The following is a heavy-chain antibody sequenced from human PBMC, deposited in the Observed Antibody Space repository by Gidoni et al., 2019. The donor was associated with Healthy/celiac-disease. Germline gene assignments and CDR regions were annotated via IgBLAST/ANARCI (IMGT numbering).Heavy chain of an antibody. J-gene: IGHJ4*02. CDR3: ARWGGSSVATN. Sequence: QVQLVQSGAEVKKTGASVKVSCKASGYTFTGYYMHWVRQAPGQGLEWMGWINPNRGGTNYAQKFQGRVTMTRDTSISTAYMELSRLRSDDTAVYYCARWGGSSVATNWGQGTLVTVSS. CDR2: INPNRGGT. V-gene: IGHV1-2*02. D-gene: IGHD6-19*01. CDR1: GYTFTGYY.